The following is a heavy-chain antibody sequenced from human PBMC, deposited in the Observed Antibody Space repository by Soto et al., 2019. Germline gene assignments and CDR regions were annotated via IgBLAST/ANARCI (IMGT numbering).Heavy chain of an antibody. Sequence: SETLSLTCTVSGGSISSYYWSWIRQPPGKGLEWIGYIYYSGSPNYNPSLKSRVTISVDTSKNQFSLKLSSVTAADTAVYYCARGGGNTLIAFVIWGKATMITV. CDR2: IYYSGSP. V-gene: IGHV4-59*01. J-gene: IGHJ3*02. CDR3: ARGGGNTLIAFVI. CDR1: GGSISSYY. D-gene: IGHD2-15*01.